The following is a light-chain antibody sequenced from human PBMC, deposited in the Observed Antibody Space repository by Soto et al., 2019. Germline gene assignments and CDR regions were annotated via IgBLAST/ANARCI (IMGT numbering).Light chain of an antibody. CDR3: QPYNSYLFT. V-gene: IGKV1-5*01. Sequence: DIQMTQSPSTLSASVGDRVTITCRASQSISSWLAWYQQKPGKAPKLLIYDASSFESGVPSRFRGSGSGTEFTLTNRSLQADDFSNYYCQPYNSYLFTFGPGTKVDIK. CDR1: QSISSW. CDR2: DAS. J-gene: IGKJ3*01.